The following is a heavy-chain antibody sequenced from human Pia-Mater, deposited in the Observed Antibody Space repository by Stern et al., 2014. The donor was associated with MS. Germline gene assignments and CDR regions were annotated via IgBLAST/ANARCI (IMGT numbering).Heavy chain of an antibody. CDR2: IHYSGTT. V-gene: IGHV4-30-4*01. Sequence: QVQLQESGPGLVKPSQTLSLTCAVTGGSISSAEYYWSWIRQSPGKGLEWIGYIHYSGTTYYNPSLKSRVTISVDTSKNQFSLELRSVTAADTAVYYCSRDADGYSLVFGYWGRGTLVTVSS. CDR1: GGSISSAEYY. CDR3: SRDADGYSLVFGY. D-gene: IGHD5-24*01. J-gene: IGHJ4*02.